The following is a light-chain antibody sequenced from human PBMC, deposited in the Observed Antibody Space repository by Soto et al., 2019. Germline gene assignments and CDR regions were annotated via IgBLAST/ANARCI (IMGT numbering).Light chain of an antibody. CDR3: QQYYGTPT. J-gene: IGKJ4*01. CDR1: QSLLYSSNNKNY. Sequence: DIVMTQSLDPLAVSLGERATINCKSSQSLLYSSNNKNYLAWYQQKPGQPPKLLIYWASTRESGVPDRFSGSGSGTDFTLTISSLQAEDVAVYYCQQYYGTPTFGGGTKVEIK. V-gene: IGKV4-1*01. CDR2: WAS.